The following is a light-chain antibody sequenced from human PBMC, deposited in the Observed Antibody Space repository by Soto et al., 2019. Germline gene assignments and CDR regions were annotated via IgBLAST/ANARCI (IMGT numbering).Light chain of an antibody. J-gene: IGLJ1*01. V-gene: IGLV2-8*01. Sequence: QSVLTQPPSASGSPGQSVTISCTGTSSDVGGYNYVSWYQQHPGKAPKLMIYEVSKRPSGVPDRFSGSKSGNTASPTVSGLQAEDEADSYCSSYAGSNSYVFGTGTKVTVL. CDR1: SSDVGGYNY. CDR2: EVS. CDR3: SSYAGSNSYV.